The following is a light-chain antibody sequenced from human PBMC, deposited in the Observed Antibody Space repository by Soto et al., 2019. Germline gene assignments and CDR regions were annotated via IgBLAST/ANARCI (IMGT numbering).Light chain of an antibody. J-gene: IGKJ2*01. CDR3: QQSYSTPYT. V-gene: IGKV1-39*01. CDR1: QTISRY. Sequence: DIPISQSPTSLSASVRDRVTITCRASQTISRYLNWYQQKPGKAPKLLIFAASSLQGGVPSRFSGSGSGTDFTLTISSLQVEDFATYYCQQSYSTPYTFGQGTKLEIK. CDR2: AAS.